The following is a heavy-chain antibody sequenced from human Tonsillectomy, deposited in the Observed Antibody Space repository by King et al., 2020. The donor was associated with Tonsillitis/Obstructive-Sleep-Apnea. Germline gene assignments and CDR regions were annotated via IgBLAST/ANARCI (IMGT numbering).Heavy chain of an antibody. CDR2: IYYSGST. CDR1: GGSISRYY. V-gene: IGHV4-59*08. Sequence: HVQLQESGPGLVKPSETLSLTCTVSGGSISRYYWSWIRQPPGKGLEWIGYIYYSGSTNYNASLKSRVTISVDTSKNQFSLKLSSVTAADTAVYYCARSYYFGSGSPNNMDVWGKGTTVTVSS. J-gene: IGHJ6*03. CDR3: ARSYYFGSGSPNNMDV. D-gene: IGHD3-10*01.